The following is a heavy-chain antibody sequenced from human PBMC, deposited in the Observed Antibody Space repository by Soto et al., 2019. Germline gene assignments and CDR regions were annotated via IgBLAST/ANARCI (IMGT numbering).Heavy chain of an antibody. J-gene: IGHJ3*02. CDR2: IYYSGST. CDR3: ARRRRGAYGSSSIGAFEI. D-gene: IGHD6-6*01. Sequence: QVQLQESGPGLVKPSETLSLTCTVSGGSISSYYWSWIRQPPGQGLEWIGYIYYSGSTNYNPSLKSRVTTTEATSKTQFPPERSSVTAADTAVYYCARRRRGAYGSSSIGAFEIRGQGTMVTVSS. V-gene: IGHV4-59*08. CDR1: GGSISSYY.